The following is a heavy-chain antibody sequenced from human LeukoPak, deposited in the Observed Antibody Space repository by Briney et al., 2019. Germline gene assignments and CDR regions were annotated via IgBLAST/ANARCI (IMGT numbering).Heavy chain of an antibody. CDR1: GFTFSSYS. V-gene: IGHV3-48*04. CDR3: ARKYCSSTSCTIDY. D-gene: IGHD2-2*01. CDR2: ISSSSSTI. J-gene: IGHJ4*02. Sequence: PGGSLRLSCAASGFTFSSYSMNWVRQAPGKGLEWVSYISSSSSTIYYADSEKGRFTISRDNAKNSLYLQMNSLRAEDTAVYYCARKYCSSTSCTIDYWGQGTLVTVSS.